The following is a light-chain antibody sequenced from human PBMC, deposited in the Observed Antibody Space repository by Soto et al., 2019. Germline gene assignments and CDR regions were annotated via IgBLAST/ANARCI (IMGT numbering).Light chain of an antibody. CDR2: DAS. V-gene: IGKV1-33*01. CDR1: QDIGNS. CDR3: QKSDHLPL. Sequence: DIQMSQSPPSLSASVGDRVTITCQASQDIGNSLNWFQHKPGKAPNLVIYDASNLEIGVPSRFSGSGSVTDFTVTITSLRPEDIATYYCQKSDHLPLFGPGTKVESK. J-gene: IGKJ3*01.